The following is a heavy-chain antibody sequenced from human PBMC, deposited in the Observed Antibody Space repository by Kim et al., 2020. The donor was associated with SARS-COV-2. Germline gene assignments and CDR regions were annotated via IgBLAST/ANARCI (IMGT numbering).Heavy chain of an antibody. J-gene: IGHJ6*02. CDR1: GFTFSRYS. CDR3: ARDQDYYDSSGYYYYYYYGMDV. CDR2: ISSSSSHI. D-gene: IGHD3-22*01. V-gene: IGHV3-21*01. Sequence: GGSLRLSCAASGFTFSRYSMNWVRQAPGKGLEWVSSISSSSSHIYYADSVKGRFTISRHNAKNSLYLQMKSLRAEDTAVYYCARDQDYYDSSGYYYYYYYGMDVWGQGTTVTVSS.